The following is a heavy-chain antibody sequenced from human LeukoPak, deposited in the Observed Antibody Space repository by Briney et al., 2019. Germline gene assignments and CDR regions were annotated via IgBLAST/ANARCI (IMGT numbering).Heavy chain of an antibody. CDR1: GFTFSSYA. CDR2: ISYDGSNK. Sequence: PGGSLRLSCAASGFTFSSYAMHWVRQAPGKGLEWVAVISYDGSNKYYADSVKGRFTISRDNSKNTLYLQMNSLRAEDTAVYYCARGYSSGWYAAHWGQGTLVTVSS. V-gene: IGHV3-30-3*01. D-gene: IGHD6-19*01. J-gene: IGHJ4*02. CDR3: ARGYSSGWYAAH.